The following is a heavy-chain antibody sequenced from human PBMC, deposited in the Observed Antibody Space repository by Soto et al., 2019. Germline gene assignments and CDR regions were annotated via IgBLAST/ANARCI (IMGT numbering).Heavy chain of an antibody. Sequence: QVHLVQSGAEVKKPGASVKVSCKASGYTFTSYGITWVRQAPGQGLEWMGWISAHNGNTDYAQKLQDRVIVTRDTSPRPAYMELRSLRSDDTAVYYCARGRYGDYWGQGALVTVSS. CDR1: GYTFTSYG. CDR2: ISAHNGNT. D-gene: IGHD1-1*01. J-gene: IGHJ4*02. V-gene: IGHV1-18*01. CDR3: ARGRYGDY.